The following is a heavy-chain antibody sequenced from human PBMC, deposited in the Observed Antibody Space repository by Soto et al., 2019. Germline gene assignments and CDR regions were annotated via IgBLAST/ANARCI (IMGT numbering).Heavy chain of an antibody. D-gene: IGHD3-22*01. V-gene: IGHV1-46*03. Sequence: ASVKVSCKASGYTFTTYYMHWVRQAPGQGLEWMGIINPSSGSTSCSQKFQGRVTMTRDTSTSTVYMELSSLTSEDTAVYYCARDHPNYYDSSGYYGVWGQGTPVTVSS. CDR1: GYTFTTYY. J-gene: IGHJ4*02. CDR3: ARDHPNYYDSSGYYGV. CDR2: INPSSGST.